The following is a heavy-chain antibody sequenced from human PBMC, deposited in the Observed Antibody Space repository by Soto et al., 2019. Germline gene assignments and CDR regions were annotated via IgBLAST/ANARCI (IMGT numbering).Heavy chain of an antibody. J-gene: IGHJ6*02. V-gene: IGHV6-1*01. CDR1: GDSVSSNSAA. CDR3: ARRPGIAAAGAYGMDV. CDR2: TYYRSKRYN. Sequence: SQTLSLTCAISGDSVSSNSAAWNWIRQSPSRGLEWLGRTYYRSKRYNDYAVSVKSRITINPDTSKNQFSLQLNSVTPEDTAVYYCARRPGIAAAGAYGMDVWGQGTTVTVSS. D-gene: IGHD6-13*01.